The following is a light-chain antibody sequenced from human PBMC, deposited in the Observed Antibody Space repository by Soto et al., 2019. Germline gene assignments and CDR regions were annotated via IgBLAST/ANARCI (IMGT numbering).Light chain of an antibody. CDR2: DVS. CDR3: SSYTISSTRI. CDR1: SSDVGGYNY. Sequence: SALTQPASVSWSPGQSITISCTGTSSDVGGYNYVSWYQQHPGKAPKLMIYDVSNRPSGVSNLFSGSKYGNTASLTISRLKAEDEADYYCSSYTISSTRIFGGGTKMTVL. V-gene: IGLV2-14*01. J-gene: IGLJ2*01.